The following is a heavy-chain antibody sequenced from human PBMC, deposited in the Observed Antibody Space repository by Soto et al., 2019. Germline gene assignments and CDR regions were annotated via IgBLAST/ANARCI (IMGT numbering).Heavy chain of an antibody. Sequence: QMQMVQSGPEVKKPGTSVKVSCQASGFTFASSTVQWVRQARGRRLVWLGWVVAASVDTNFAQNFQGRVAMTSDMSTRTAYMELNGLRPDDTAVYYCVAAFSRAPAGDRAWGQGTLVTVSS. D-gene: IGHD2-21*02. CDR1: GFTFASST. V-gene: IGHV1-58*01. CDR2: VVAASVDT. J-gene: IGHJ1*01. CDR3: VAAFSRAPAGDRA.